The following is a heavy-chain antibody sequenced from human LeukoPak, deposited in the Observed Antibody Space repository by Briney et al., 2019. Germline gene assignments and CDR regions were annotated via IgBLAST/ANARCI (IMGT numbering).Heavy chain of an antibody. CDR1: GGSFSGYY. CDR2: IYYSGST. V-gene: IGHV4-59*01. CDR3: ARDKYSSSCLDY. Sequence: SETLSLTCAVYGGSFSGYYWSWIRQPPGKALEWIAYIYYSGSTNYNPSLKSRVTISVDTSKNQFSLKLSSVTAADTAVYYCARDKYSSSCLDYWGQGTLVTVSS. J-gene: IGHJ4*02. D-gene: IGHD6-13*01.